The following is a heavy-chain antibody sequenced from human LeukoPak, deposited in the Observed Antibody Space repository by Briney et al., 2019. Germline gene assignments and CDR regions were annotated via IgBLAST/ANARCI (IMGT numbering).Heavy chain of an antibody. J-gene: IGHJ3*02. V-gene: IGHV3-21*01. Sequence: PGGSLRLSCAASGFTFSSYSMNWVRQAPGKGLEWVSSISSSSSYIYYADSVKGRFTISRDNAKNSLYLQMNSLRAEVTAVYYCARDILRFGDGDDAFDIWGQGTMVTVSS. CDR3: ARDILRFGDGDDAFDI. CDR1: GFTFSSYS. CDR2: ISSSSSYI. D-gene: IGHD3-10*01.